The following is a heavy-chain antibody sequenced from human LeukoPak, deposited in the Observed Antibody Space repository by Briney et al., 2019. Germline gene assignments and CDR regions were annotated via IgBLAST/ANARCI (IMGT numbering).Heavy chain of an antibody. D-gene: IGHD3-3*01. CDR1: GFTFSIYS. V-gene: IGHV3-21*05. CDR2: ISGDSNYI. J-gene: IGHJ4*02. CDR3: ARVLDDGY. Sequence: GGSLRLSCAASGFTFSIYSFNWVRQAPGKGLEWVSYISGDSNYIYYADSVKGRFTISRDNAKNTLYLQMNSLRVEDTAVYYFARVLDDGYWGQGTLVTVSS.